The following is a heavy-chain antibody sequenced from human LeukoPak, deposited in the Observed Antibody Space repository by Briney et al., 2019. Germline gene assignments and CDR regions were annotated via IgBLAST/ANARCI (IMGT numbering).Heavy chain of an antibody. V-gene: IGHV1-18*01. CDR2: ISAYNGNP. CDR1: GYTFTSYG. Sequence: ASVKVSCKASGYTFTSYGISWVRQAPGHGLEWMGWISAYNGNPNYAQKLQGRVTMTTDTSTSTAYMELRSLRSDDTAVYYCARGLAVAGNYYFDYCGQGTLVTVSS. J-gene: IGHJ4*02. D-gene: IGHD6-19*01. CDR3: ARGLAVAGNYYFDY.